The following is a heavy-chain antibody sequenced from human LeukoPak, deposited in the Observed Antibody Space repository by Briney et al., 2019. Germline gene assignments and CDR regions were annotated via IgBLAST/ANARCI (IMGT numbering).Heavy chain of an antibody. Sequence: ASVKVSCKASGYTFTGYYMHWVRQAPGQGLEWMGWINPNSGGTNYAQKFQGRVTMTRDTSISTAYMELSRLRSDDTAVYYCAREFPPAMTTVVRAYFDYWGQGTLVTVSS. D-gene: IGHD4-23*01. CDR1: GYTFTGYY. CDR2: INPNSGGT. CDR3: AREFPPAMTTVVRAYFDY. V-gene: IGHV1-2*02. J-gene: IGHJ4*02.